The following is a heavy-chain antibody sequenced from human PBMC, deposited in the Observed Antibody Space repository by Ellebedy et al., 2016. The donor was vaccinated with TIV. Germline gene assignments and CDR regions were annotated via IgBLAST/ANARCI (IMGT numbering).Heavy chain of an antibody. CDR2: IYYTGRS. D-gene: IGHD4-23*01. V-gene: IGHV4-31*03. CDR3: ARAGHRGDYRGDSFHH. CDR1: GGSISSGAYY. J-gene: IGHJ1*01. Sequence: MPSETLSLTCTVSGGSISSGAYYCSWIRQHPGKGLEWIGYIYYTGRSFYNPSLKSRVAISVDTSKNQFSLKLSSVTAADTAVYYCARAGHRGDYRGDSFHHWGQGTLVTVSS.